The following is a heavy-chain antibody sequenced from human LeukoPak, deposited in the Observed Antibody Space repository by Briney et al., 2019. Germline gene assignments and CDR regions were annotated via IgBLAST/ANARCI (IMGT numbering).Heavy chain of an antibody. Sequence: SETLSLTCTVSGGSLSSYYWSWIRQPPGKGLDWIGYIYYSASTNYNPSLKSRVTISVDTSKNQFSLKLSSVTAGDTAVYYCARALMGDAFDIWGQGTMVTVSS. J-gene: IGHJ3*02. D-gene: IGHD5-24*01. V-gene: IGHV4-59*01. CDR2: IYYSAST. CDR3: ARALMGDAFDI. CDR1: GGSLSSYY.